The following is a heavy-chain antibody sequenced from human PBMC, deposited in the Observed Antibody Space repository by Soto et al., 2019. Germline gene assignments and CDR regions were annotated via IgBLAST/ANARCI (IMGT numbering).Heavy chain of an antibody. J-gene: IGHJ4*02. CDR2: IYYSGST. V-gene: IGHV4-39*01. CDR3: ARHRARSSYFDY. Sequence: SETLSLTCTVSGGSISSSSYYWGWIRQPPGEGLEWIGSIYYSGSTYYNLSLKSRVTISVDTSKNQFSLKLSSVTAADTAVYYCARHRARSSYFDYWGQGTLVTVSS. CDR1: GGSISSSSYY.